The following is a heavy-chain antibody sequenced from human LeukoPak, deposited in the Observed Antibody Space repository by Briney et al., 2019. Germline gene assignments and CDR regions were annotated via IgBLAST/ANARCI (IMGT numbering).Heavy chain of an antibody. Sequence: SGTLCLTCTVSGASISSTDYCWGWIRQPPGKGLEWIGSIYYTGRTLYTPSLQGGATISLHRPKQQFSLRVYFVTAAHTAVYYFARRGADGSGSYHFVYWGQGTLVTVSS. CDR2: IYYTGRT. D-gene: IGHD3-10*01. CDR3: ARRGADGSGSYHFVY. CDR1: GASISSTDYC. J-gene: IGHJ4*02. V-gene: IGHV4-39*01.